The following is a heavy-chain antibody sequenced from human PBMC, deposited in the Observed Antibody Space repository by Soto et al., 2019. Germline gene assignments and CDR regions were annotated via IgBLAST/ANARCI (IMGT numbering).Heavy chain of an antibody. CDR1: GYSFTFYY. Sequence: QVQLLQSGAEVKKPGASVIISCKASGYSFTFYYIYWVRQAPGQGLEWIGKINPDGGATTYAQTFQGSVPITSDASTGTVYLELSSLTSDDTAVYFCARGRRHTFWGQGTLVSVSS. J-gene: IGHJ4*02. CDR3: ARGRRHTF. V-gene: IGHV1-46*01. CDR2: INPDGGAT. D-gene: IGHD2-2*02.